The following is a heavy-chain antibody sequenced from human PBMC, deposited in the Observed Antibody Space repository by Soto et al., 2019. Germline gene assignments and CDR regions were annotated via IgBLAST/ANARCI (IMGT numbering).Heavy chain of an antibody. D-gene: IGHD3-22*01. CDR1: GGSITSGDFY. J-gene: IGHJ4*02. CDR2: IYYSGTT. CDR3: ARVGHYYDSSGYRGYYFDF. V-gene: IGHV4-30-4*01. Sequence: SETLSLTCSVSGGSITSGDFYWSWIRQPPGKGLEWIGYIYYSGTTYYNPSLRSRLTISLDTSKNQVSLGLSSVTAADTAVYYCARVGHYYDSSGYRGYYFDFWGLGTLVTVSS.